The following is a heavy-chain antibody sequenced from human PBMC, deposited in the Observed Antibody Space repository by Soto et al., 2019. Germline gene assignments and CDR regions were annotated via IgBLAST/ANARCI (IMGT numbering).Heavy chain of an antibody. CDR3: AREKQPTIASARFDY. CDR2: ISSAGIT. CDR1: GLTVRSNF. Sequence: EVELVESGGGLVQPGGSLRLSCAASGLTVRSNFMTWVRQAPGKGLEWVSVISSAGITYYADSVKGRFTISRDNSKNTLYLQMNSLRAEDTAMYYCAREKQPTIASARFDYWGQGTLVTVSS. V-gene: IGHV3-66*01. D-gene: IGHD6-13*01. J-gene: IGHJ4*02.